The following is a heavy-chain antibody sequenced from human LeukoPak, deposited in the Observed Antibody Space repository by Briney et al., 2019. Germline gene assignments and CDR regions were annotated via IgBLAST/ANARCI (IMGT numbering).Heavy chain of an antibody. CDR1: GFTFDDYA. J-gene: IGHJ4*02. CDR2: IYWNSGAI. V-gene: IGHV3-9*01. CDR3: ARGGSSTSFDY. Sequence: GGSLRLSCAASGFTFDDYAMHWVRQAPGKGPEWVSIIYWNSGAIGYADSVKGRFTISRDNSKNTLYLQMNSLRAEDTAVYYCARGGSSTSFDYWGQGTLVTVSS. D-gene: IGHD2-2*01.